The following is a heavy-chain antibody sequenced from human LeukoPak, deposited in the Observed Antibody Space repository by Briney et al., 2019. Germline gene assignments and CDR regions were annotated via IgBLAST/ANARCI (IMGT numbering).Heavy chain of an antibody. CDR2: IYYSGST. Sequence: PSETLSLTCTISGGSISNYYWSWIRQPPGKGLEWIGYIYYSGSTNYNPSLKSRVTISVDTSKNQFSLKLSSVTAADTAVYYCARGDNWNLYPYYYYMDVWGKGTTVTVSS. CDR3: ARGDNWNLYPYYYYMDV. CDR1: GGSISNYY. D-gene: IGHD1-20*01. J-gene: IGHJ6*03. V-gene: IGHV4-59*01.